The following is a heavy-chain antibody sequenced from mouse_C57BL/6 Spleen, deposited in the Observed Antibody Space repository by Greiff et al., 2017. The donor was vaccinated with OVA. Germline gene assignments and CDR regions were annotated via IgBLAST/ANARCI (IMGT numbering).Heavy chain of an antibody. V-gene: IGHV3-6*01. CDR3: ARAPYGNWYFDV. J-gene: IGHJ1*03. Sequence: EVQLQESGPGLVKPSQSLSLTCSVTGYSITSGYYWNWIRQFPGNKLEWMGYIIYDGSNNYNPSLKNRISITRDTSKNQFFLKLNSVTTEDTATYYCARAPYGNWYFDVWGTGTTVTVSS. CDR1: GYSITSGYY. D-gene: IGHD2-1*01. CDR2: IIYDGSN.